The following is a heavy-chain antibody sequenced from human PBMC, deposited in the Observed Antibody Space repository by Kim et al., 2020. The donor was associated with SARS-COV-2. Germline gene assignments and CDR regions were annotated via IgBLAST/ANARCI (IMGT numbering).Heavy chain of an antibody. CDR2: IYSGGST. CDR1: GFTVSSNY. CDR3: ARGPTFSRDDFWSGYSDY. Sequence: GGSLRLSCAASGFTVSSNYMSWVRQAPGKGLEWVSVIYSGGSTYYADSVKGRFTISRDNSKNTLYLQMNSLRAEDTAVYYCARGPTFSRDDFWSGYSDYWGQGTLVTVSS. V-gene: IGHV3-53*01. J-gene: IGHJ4*02. D-gene: IGHD3-3*01.